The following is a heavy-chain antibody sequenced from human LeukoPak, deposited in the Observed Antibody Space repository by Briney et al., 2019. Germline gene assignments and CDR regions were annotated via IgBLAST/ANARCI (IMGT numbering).Heavy chain of an antibody. Sequence: PGGSLRLSCAASGFTVSSNYMSWVRQAPGKGLEWVSVIYSGGSTYYADSVKGRFTISRDNSKNTLYLQMNSLRAEDTAVYYCARPYCSSTSCYRYFDLWGRGTLVTVSS. J-gene: IGHJ2*01. CDR1: GFTVSSNY. V-gene: IGHV3-53*01. D-gene: IGHD2-2*02. CDR3: ARPYCSSTSCYRYFDL. CDR2: IYSGGST.